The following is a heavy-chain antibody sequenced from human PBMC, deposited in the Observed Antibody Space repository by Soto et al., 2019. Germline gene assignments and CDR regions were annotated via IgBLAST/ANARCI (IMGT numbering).Heavy chain of an antibody. CDR3: ARETRGPTFDY. CDR1: GFTFSSYG. V-gene: IGHV3-33*01. CDR2: IWYEGSNK. D-gene: IGHD3-10*01. Sequence: GGSLRLSCAASGFTFSSYGMHWVRQAPGKGLEWVAVIWYEGSNKYYADSVKGRFTISRDNSKNTLYLQMNRLRAEDSAVYYCARETRGPTFDYWGQGPLVTVSS. J-gene: IGHJ4*02.